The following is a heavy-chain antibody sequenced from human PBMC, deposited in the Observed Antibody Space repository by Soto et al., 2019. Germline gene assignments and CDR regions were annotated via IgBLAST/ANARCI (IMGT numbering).Heavy chain of an antibody. D-gene: IGHD4-17*01. CDR1: GGSISSNRYY. J-gene: IGHJ4*02. V-gene: IGHV4-39*01. CDR3: ARHLESSAYDYGDYSGPVFRGPNLGYFDY. Sequence: SETLSPPRTVSGGSISSNRYYWGWVRQPPGKGLGWVGGIYYSGSTYYNPSLKSRVTISVDTSKNQFSLKLSSVTAADTAVYYCARHLESSAYDYGDYSGPVFRGPNLGYFDYWGQGTLVTVSS. CDR2: IYYSGST.